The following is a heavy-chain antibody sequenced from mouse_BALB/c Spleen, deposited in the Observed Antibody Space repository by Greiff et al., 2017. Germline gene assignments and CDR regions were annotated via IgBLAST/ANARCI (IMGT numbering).Heavy chain of an antibody. CDR1: GYTFTNYW. D-gene: IGHD2-3*01. Sequence: VKLQESGAELVRPGTSVKISCKASGYTFTNYWLGWVKQRPGHGLEWIGDIYPGGGYTNYNEKFKGKATLTADTSSSTAYMQLSSLTSEDSAVYFCARDGYYFDYWGQGTTLTVSS. CDR3: ARDGYYFDY. V-gene: IGHV1-63*02. J-gene: IGHJ2*01. CDR2: IYPGGGYT.